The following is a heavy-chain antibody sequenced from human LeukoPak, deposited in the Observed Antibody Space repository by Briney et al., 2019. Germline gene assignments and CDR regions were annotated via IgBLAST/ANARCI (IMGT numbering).Heavy chain of an antibody. D-gene: IGHD6-19*01. CDR3: AKDHSSGWPYCFPY. V-gene: IGHV3-11*01. J-gene: IGHJ4*02. CDR1: RFTFNDYS. Sequence: GGSLRLSCAASRFTFNDYSMTWIRQAPGKGLEWVSSISNTGSSINYADSVKGRFNISRDNAKKSLYLQMNSLRAEDTAVYYCAKDHSSGWPYCFPYWGQGTLVTVSS. CDR2: ISNTGSSI.